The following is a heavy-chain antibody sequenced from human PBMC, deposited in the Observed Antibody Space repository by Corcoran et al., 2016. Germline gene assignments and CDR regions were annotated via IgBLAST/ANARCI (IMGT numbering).Heavy chain of an antibody. V-gene: IGHV5-51*01. CDR1: GYSFTSYW. CDR2: IYPGDSDT. Sequence: EVQLVQSGAEVKKPGESLKISCKGSGYSFTSYWIGWVRQMPGKGLEWMGIIYPGDSDTRYSPSFQGQVTISADKTISNADLQWSSLKASDTAMYSCARTDYYDSSGYGGYYFDYWGQGTLVTVSS. J-gene: IGHJ4*02. CDR3: ARTDYYDSSGYGGYYFDY. D-gene: IGHD3-22*01.